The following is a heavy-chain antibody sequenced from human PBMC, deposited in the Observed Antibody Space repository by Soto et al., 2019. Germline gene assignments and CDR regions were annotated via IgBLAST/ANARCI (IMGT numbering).Heavy chain of an antibody. D-gene: IGHD4-17*01. V-gene: IGHV3-33*01. CDR2: IWYDGSNK. J-gene: IGHJ6*02. Sequence: QVQLVESGGGVVQPGRSLRLSCAASGFTFSSYGMHWVRQAPGKGLEWVAVIWYDGSNKYYADSVKGRFTISRDNSKNTLYLQMNSLRAEDTAVYYCARDPPMTTVTHEDYYYGMDVWGQGTTVTVSS. CDR1: GFTFSSYG. CDR3: ARDPPMTTVTHEDYYYGMDV.